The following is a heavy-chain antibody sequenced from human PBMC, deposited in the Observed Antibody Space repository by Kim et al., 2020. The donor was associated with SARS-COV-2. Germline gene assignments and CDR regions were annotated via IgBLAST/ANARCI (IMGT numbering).Heavy chain of an antibody. D-gene: IGHD2-15*01. V-gene: IGHV4-34*01. J-gene: IGHJ4*02. Sequence: LESRVTISVDTSQNQFSLELGAVTAADTAVYYCARGVVVAATQGRFFDYWGQGTLVTVSS. CDR3: ARGVVVAATQGRFFDY.